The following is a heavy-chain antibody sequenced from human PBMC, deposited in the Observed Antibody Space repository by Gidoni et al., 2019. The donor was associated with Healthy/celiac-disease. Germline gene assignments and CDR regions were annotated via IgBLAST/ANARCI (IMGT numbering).Heavy chain of an antibody. J-gene: IGHJ4*02. Sequence: QLQLQESGPGLVQPSETLSLTCTVSGGSISSSSYYWGWIRQPPGKGLEWIGSIYYSGSTYYNPSLKSRVTISVDTSKNQFSLKLSSVTAADTAVYYCARRFYGSGSYPFDYWGQGTLVTVSS. CDR3: ARRFYGSGSYPFDY. CDR2: IYYSGST. CDR1: GGSISSSSYY. D-gene: IGHD3-10*01. V-gene: IGHV4-39*01.